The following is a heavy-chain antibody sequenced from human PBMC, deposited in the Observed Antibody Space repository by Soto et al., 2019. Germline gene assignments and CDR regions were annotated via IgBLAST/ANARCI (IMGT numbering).Heavy chain of an antibody. J-gene: IGHJ5*02. CDR2: IVPVFGTP. D-gene: IGHD3-16*02. CDR3: AGGSRYLSASYYFDN. V-gene: IGHV1-69*13. Sequence: SVKVSCKASGGVFSNYALTWVRQAPGQGLEWVGGIVPVFGTPNYAPKFQGRVTVTADESTRTGYMELSSLTSEDTAMYYCAGGSRYLSASYYFDNWGQGTLVAVSS. CDR1: GGVFSNYA.